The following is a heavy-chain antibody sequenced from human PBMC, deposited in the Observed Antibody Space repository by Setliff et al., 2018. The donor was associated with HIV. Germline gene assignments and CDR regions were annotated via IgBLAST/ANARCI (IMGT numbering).Heavy chain of an antibody. Sequence: GGSLRLSCAASGFTFSRYWMSWIRQAPGKGLEWVANIKQDGSEKNYVGSGKGRFSISRDNTKNSLYLQMNSLRAEDTAVYYCTRHVYWGAGSSLGFDYWGQGTRVTVSS. V-gene: IGHV3-7*03. CDR3: TRHVYWGAGSSLGFDY. D-gene: IGHD3-16*01. CDR1: GFTFSRYW. J-gene: IGHJ4*02. CDR2: IKQDGSEK.